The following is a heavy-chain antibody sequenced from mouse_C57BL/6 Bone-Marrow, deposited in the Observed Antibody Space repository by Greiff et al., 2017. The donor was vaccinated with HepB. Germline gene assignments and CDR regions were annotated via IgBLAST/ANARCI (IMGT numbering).Heavy chain of an antibody. Sequence: VKLQQPGAELVKPGASVKMSCKASGYTFTSYCITWVKQRPGQGLEWIGDIYPGSGSTNYNEKFKSKATLTVDTSSSTAYMQLSSLTSEDSAVYYCAREGTYYAMDYWGQGTSVTVSS. D-gene: IGHD3-3*01. CDR3: AREGTYYAMDY. J-gene: IGHJ4*01. V-gene: IGHV1-55*01. CDR1: GYTFTSYC. CDR2: IYPGSGST.